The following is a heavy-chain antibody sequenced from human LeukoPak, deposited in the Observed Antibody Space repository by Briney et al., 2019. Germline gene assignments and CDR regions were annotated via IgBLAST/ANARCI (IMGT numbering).Heavy chain of an antibody. J-gene: IGHJ4*02. CDR1: GYTFTSYY. V-gene: IGHV1-46*01. Sequence: ASVKVSCKASGYTFTSYYMHWVRQAPGQGLEWMGIINPSGGSTSYAQKFQGRVTMTRDTSTSTVYMELSSLRSEDTAVYYCAREFRTYYYDSSGFDYWGQGTLVTVSS. D-gene: IGHD3-22*01. CDR2: INPSGGST. CDR3: AREFRTYYYDSSGFDY.